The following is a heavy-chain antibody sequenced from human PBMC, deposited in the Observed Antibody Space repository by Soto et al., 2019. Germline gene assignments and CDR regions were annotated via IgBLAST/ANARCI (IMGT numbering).Heavy chain of an antibody. CDR1: GGSISSNGYY. Sequence: QVQLQESGPGLVKPSQTLSLTCTVSGGSISSNGYYWNCIRQYPGKGLEGIGYNYDSGSTYYNPSLKSRGTISLDTYKNRFSLTLSSVTAADAAMYFCAREGGTAMVLDSWGQGTLVTVSS. CDR2: NYDSGST. D-gene: IGHD5-18*01. CDR3: AREGGTAMVLDS. V-gene: IGHV4-31*03. J-gene: IGHJ5*01.